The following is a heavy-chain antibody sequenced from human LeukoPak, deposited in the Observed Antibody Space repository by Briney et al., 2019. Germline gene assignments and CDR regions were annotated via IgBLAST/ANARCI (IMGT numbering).Heavy chain of an antibody. CDR3: ARDSYSSGWYGY. CDR2: IYYSGST. D-gene: IGHD6-19*01. CDR1: GGSISSYY. J-gene: IGHJ4*02. V-gene: IGHV4-59*01. Sequence: SETLSLTCTVSGGSISSYYWSWIRQPPGKGLEWIGYIYYSGSTNYNPSLKSRVTISVDTSKNQFSLKLSSVTAADTAVYYCARDSYSSGWYGYWGQGTLVTVPS.